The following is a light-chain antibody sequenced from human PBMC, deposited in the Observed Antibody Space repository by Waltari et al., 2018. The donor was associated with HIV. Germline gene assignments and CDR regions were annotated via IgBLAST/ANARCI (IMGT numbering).Light chain of an antibody. CDR1: QSVGSN. V-gene: IGKV3-15*01. CDR3: QQYNSWPLT. CDR2: GAS. Sequence: EIVMTQSPATLSLSPGGTATLFCRASQSVGSNLAWYQLKLGQAPRLLIYGASTRATGIPARFSGSGSGTEFTLTISSLQSEDFAVYYCQQYNSWPLTFGQGTKVEIK. J-gene: IGKJ1*01.